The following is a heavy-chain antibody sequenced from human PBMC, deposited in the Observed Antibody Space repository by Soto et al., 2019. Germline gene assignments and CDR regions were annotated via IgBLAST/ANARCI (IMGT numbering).Heavy chain of an antibody. CDR2: MNPNSGNT. D-gene: IGHD6-13*01. V-gene: IGHV1-8*01. CDR1: GYTFTGYD. J-gene: IGHJ4*02. Sequence: AAVKVSCKASGYTFTGYDINWVRQATGQGLEWMVWMNPNSGNTGYAQKFQGRVTMTRNTSISTAYMELSSLRSEDTAVYYCARGMAAAGVYYFDYWGQGTLVTVSS. CDR3: ARGMAAAGVYYFDY.